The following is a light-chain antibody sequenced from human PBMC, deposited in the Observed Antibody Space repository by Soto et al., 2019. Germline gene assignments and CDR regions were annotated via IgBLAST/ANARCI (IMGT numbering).Light chain of an antibody. V-gene: IGLV2-14*01. CDR3: SSYTSGTTLYV. CDR1: SRDVGDYNY. J-gene: IGLJ1*01. CDR2: ASS. Sequence: QSALTQPASVSGSPGQSITISCTGTSRDVGDYNYVAWYQHHAGKAPRLMIYASSNRPSGVSHRFSGSRSGNTASLTISGLQAEDEADYYCSSYTSGTTLYVFGTGTKVTVL.